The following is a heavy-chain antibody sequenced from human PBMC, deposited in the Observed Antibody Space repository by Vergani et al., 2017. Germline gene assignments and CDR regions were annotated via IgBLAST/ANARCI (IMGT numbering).Heavy chain of an antibody. CDR3: TVGATTYYYYYGMDV. J-gene: IGHJ6*02. CDR1: GYTFTSYY. D-gene: IGHD1-26*01. V-gene: IGHV1-69*09. CDR2: IIPILGIA. Sequence: QVQLVQSGAEVKKPGASVKVSCKASGYTFTSYYMHWVRQAPGQGLEWMGRIIPILGIANYAQKFQGRVTITADKSTSTAYMELSSLRSEDTAVYYCTVGATTYYYYYGMDVWGQGTTVTVSS.